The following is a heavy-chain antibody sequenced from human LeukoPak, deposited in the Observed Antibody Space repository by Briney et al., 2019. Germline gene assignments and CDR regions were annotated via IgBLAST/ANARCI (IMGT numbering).Heavy chain of an antibody. CDR3: ARGGRGATFDV. J-gene: IGHJ3*01. D-gene: IGHD1-26*01. CDR2: INPKSGGT. Sequence: ASVKVSFKTSGYTFIDYYIHWARQAPGQGLEWMGWINPKSGGTNYAQKFQGRVTMTSDRSISTAYMELSSLISDDTAIYFCARGGRGATFDVWGQGTMVTVSS. V-gene: IGHV1-2*02. CDR1: GYTFIDYY.